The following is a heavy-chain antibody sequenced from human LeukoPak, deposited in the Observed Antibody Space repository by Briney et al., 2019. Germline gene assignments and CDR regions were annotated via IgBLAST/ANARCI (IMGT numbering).Heavy chain of an antibody. J-gene: IGHJ5*02. CDR1: GYTFTSYG. CDR2: ISAYNGNT. CDR3: ARDMGVVVAATYWFDP. V-gene: IGHV1-18*01. D-gene: IGHD2-15*01. Sequence: GASVKVSCKASGYTFTSYGISWVRQAPGQGLEWMGWISAYNGNTNYAQKLQGRVTMTTDTSTSTAYMELRSLRSDDTAVYYCARDMGVVVAATYWFDPWGQGTLVTVSS.